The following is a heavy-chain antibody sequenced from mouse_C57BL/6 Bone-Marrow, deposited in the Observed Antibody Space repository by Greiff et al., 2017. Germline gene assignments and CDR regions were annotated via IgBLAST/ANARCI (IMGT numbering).Heavy chain of an antibody. J-gene: IGHJ4*01. CDR3: ARDYYGSRDYARDY. CDR1: GYTFTSYW. V-gene: IGHV1-52*01. D-gene: IGHD1-1*01. Sequence: QVQLQQPGAELVRPGSSVKLSCKASGYTFTSYWMHWVKQRPIQGLEWIGNIDPSDSETHYNQKFKDKATLTVDKSSSTAYMQLSSLTSEDSAVYYCARDYYGSRDYARDYWAQGTSVTVSS. CDR2: IDPSDSET.